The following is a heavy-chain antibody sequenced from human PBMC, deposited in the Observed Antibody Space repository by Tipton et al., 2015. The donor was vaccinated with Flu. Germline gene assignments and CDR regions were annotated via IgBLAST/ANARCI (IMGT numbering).Heavy chain of an antibody. Sequence: TLSLTCTVSGYSISSGYYWDWIRQPPGKGLEWIGSIYHSGSTYYNPSLKSRVTISVDTSKNQFSLKLSSVTAADTAVYYCARDPTTRGSTDEHWGQGTLVTVSS. CDR3: ARDPTTRGSTDEH. V-gene: IGHV4-38-2*02. CDR2: IYHSGST. J-gene: IGHJ4*02. D-gene: IGHD1-14*01. CDR1: GYSISSGYY.